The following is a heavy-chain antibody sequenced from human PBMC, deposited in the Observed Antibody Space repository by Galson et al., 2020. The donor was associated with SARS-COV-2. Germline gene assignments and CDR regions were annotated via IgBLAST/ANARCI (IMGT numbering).Heavy chain of an antibody. D-gene: IGHD3-22*01. CDR1: GFTFSRYS. V-gene: IGHV3-21*01. CDR3: VRGHYYDSSDYFSIAFDV. CDR2: ISSSSSYI. Sequence: GGSLRLSCAASGFTFSRYSMSWVRQAPGKGLEWVSSISSSSSYIYYADSVKGRLTIPRDNAKSSLYLQMNTLRAEDTAVYYCVRGHYYDSSDYFSIAFDVWGQGTMVTVSP. J-gene: IGHJ3*01.